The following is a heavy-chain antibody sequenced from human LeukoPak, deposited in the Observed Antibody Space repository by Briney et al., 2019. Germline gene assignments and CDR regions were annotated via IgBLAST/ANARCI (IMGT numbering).Heavy chain of an antibody. Sequence: GGSLRLSCAASGFTFSTYNMNWVRQAPGKGLEWVSSISASGYYIYYTDSVKGRFIISRDNAKNSLYLQMSSLRAEDSAIYYCARDPPLVSGPIYYYYYMDVWGKGTTVTVSS. CDR2: ISASGYYI. V-gene: IGHV3-21*01. CDR3: ARDPPLVSGPIYYYYYMDV. J-gene: IGHJ6*03. CDR1: GFTFSTYN. D-gene: IGHD5/OR15-5a*01.